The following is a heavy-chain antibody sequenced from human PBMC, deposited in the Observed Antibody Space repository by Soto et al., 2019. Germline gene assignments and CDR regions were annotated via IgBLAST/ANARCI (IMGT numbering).Heavy chain of an antibody. Sequence: VKVSCHYSGYAFSSYGNSSVRQAPEQGLEWMGWISAYNGNTNYAQKLQGRVTMTTDTSTSTAYMELRSLRSDDTAVYYCARPVGVVVTAGWFDPWGQGTLVTVSS. J-gene: IGHJ5*02. V-gene: IGHV1-18*01. CDR2: ISAYNGNT. CDR1: GYAFSSYG. CDR3: ARPVGVVVTAGWFDP. D-gene: IGHD2-21*02.